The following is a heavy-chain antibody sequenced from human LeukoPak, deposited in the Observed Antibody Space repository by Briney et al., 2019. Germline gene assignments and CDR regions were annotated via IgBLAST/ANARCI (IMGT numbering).Heavy chain of an antibody. V-gene: IGHV4-39*07. J-gene: IGHJ6*03. CDR2: IYYSGST. Sequence: PSETLSLTCTVSGGSISSSSYYWGWIRQPPGKGLEWIGSIYYSGSTHYNPSLKSRVTISVDTSKNQFSLKLSSVTAADTAVYYCARLRRYYGSGSYQIIAYRYYYMDVWGKGTTVTISS. CDR1: GGSISSSSYY. CDR3: ARLRRYYGSGSYQIIAYRYYYMDV. D-gene: IGHD3-10*01.